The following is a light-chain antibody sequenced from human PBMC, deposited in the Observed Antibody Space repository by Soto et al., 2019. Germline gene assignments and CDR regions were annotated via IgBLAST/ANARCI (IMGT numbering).Light chain of an antibody. CDR3: QQYNNWPPLT. CDR1: QSVSSN. V-gene: IGKV3-15*01. Sequence: EIVMTQSPGTLSLSPGERATLSCRASQSVSSNLACYQQKPGQAPRLLIYGASTRAGGIPASFSGSGSGTEFTLTISRLQSEDFAVYYCQQYNNWPPLTFGQGTKVEIK. CDR2: GAS. J-gene: IGKJ1*01.